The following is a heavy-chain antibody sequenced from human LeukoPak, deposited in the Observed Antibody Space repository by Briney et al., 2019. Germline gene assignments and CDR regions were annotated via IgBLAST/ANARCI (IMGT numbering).Heavy chain of an antibody. D-gene: IGHD2-21*01. CDR1: GYTFTGYY. CDR2: MNPNSGNT. V-gene: IGHV1-8*03. J-gene: IGHJ4*02. Sequence: ASVKVSCKASGYTFTGYYMHWVRQAPGQGLEWMGWMNPNSGNTGYAQKFQGRVTITRNTSISTAYMELSSLRSEDTAVYYCAKKTEGEAYAGSFDYWGQGTLVTVSS. CDR3: AKKTEGEAYAGSFDY.